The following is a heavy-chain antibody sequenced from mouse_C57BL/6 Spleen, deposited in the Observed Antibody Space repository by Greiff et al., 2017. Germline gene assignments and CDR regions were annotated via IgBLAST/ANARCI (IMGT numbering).Heavy chain of an antibody. CDR1: GYTFTDYE. D-gene: IGHD1-1*01. CDR2: IDPETDGT. CDR3: TKYYGSSSYAMDS. Sequence: QVQLQQSGAELVRPGASVTLSCKASGYTFTDYEMHWVKQTPVHGLEWIGAIDPETDGTAYNQKFKGKAILTADKSSSTAYMELRSLTSEDSAVYYCTKYYGSSSYAMDSWGQGTSVTVSS. J-gene: IGHJ4*01. V-gene: IGHV1-15*01.